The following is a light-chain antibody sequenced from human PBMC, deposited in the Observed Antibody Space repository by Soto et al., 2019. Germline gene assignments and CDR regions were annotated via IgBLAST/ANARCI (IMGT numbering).Light chain of an antibody. Sequence: QSVLTQPASVSGSPGQSITISCTGTSSDVGGYNYVSWYQQHPGKAPKLMIYEVSNRPSGVSNRFSGSKSGNTASLTISGXXXEDEADYYCSSYTSSSTPYVFGTGTKLTVL. J-gene: IGLJ1*01. CDR3: SSYTSSSTPYV. V-gene: IGLV2-14*01. CDR2: EVS. CDR1: SSDVGGYNY.